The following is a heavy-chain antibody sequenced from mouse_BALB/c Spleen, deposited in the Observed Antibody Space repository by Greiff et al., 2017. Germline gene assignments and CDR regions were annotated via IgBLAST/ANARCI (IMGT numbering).Heavy chain of an antibody. CDR3: ARGGITTASRDY. CDR2: IYPGGGYT. D-gene: IGHD1-2*01. CDR1: GYTFTNYW. V-gene: IGHV1-63*02. J-gene: IGHJ2*01. Sequence: VKLQESGAELVRPGTSVKISCKASGYTFTNYWLGWVKQRPGHGLEWIGDIYPGGGYTNYNEKFKGKATLTADTSSSTAYMQLSSLTSEDSAVYFCARGGITTASRDYWGQGTTLTVSS.